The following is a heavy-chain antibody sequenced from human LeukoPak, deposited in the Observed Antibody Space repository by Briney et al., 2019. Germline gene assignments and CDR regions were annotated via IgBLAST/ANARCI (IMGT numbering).Heavy chain of an antibody. D-gene: IGHD2-8*02. CDR2: IWYDGSNK. V-gene: IGHV3-33*01. J-gene: IGHJ4*02. Sequence: GGSLRLSCAASGFTFSSYGMHWVRQAPGKGLEWVAVIWYDGSNKYYADSVKGRFTISRDNSKNTLYLQMNSLRAEDTAVYYCARDRLGNTVDYWGQGTLVTVSS. CDR3: ARDRLGNTVDY. CDR1: GFTFSSYG.